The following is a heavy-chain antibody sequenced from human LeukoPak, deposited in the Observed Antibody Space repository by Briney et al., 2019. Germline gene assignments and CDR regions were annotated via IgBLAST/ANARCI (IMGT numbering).Heavy chain of an antibody. J-gene: IGHJ3*02. CDR1: GFIFSDYY. CDR2: ISSSGSNI. D-gene: IGHD3-22*01. Sequence: GGSLRLSCAASGFIFSDYYMSWIRQAPGKGLEWVSYISSSGSNIYYADSVKGRFTMSRDNAKKSLYLQMNSLRAEDTAVYYCARAKYDSSGYYYSGFDIWGQGTMVTVSS. V-gene: IGHV3-11*04. CDR3: ARAKYDSSGYYYSGFDI.